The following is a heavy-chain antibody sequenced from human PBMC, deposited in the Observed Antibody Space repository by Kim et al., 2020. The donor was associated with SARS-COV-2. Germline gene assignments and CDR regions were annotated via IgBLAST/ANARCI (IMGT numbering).Heavy chain of an antibody. CDR3: ARERGFGLAAAGLDY. CDR2: IYYSGST. V-gene: IGHV4-39*07. CDR1: GGSISSSSYY. Sequence: SETLSLTCTVSGGSISSSSYYWGWIRQPPGKGLEWIGSIYYSGSTYYNPSLKSRVTISVDTSKNQFSLKLSSVTAADTAVYYCARERGFGLAAAGLDYWG. J-gene: IGHJ4*01. D-gene: IGHD6-13*01.